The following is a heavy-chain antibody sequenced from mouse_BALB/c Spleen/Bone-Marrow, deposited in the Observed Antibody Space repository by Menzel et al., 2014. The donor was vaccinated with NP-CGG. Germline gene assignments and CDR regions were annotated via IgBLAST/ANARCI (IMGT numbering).Heavy chain of an antibody. CDR2: IWSGGST. J-gene: IGHJ4*01. Sequence: VMLVESGPGLVQPSQSLSITCTVSGFSLTSDGIHWVRQSPRKGLEWLGVIWSGGSTDYNEAFISRLNISKDNSKSXFFFTMNIRRANDTAIYYCARNGHYYAMDFWGQGTSVTVSS. V-gene: IGHV2-2*02. CDR1: GFSLTSDG. CDR3: ARNGHYYAMDF.